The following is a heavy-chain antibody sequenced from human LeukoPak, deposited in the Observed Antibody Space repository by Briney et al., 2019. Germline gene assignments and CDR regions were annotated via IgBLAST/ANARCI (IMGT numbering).Heavy chain of an antibody. Sequence: PSETLSLTCAVSGDSISSYYWSWLRQPPGKGVEWIGYIYTSGSTHYTPSLHTPLTISVHTSTHPFSLKLYSLTAADTAVYYCAGTPYCSSDNCYRFYNGNDAFNIWGQGTKVTVSS. V-gene: IGHV4-4*09. D-gene: IGHD2-2*01. CDR3: AGTPYCSSDNCYRFYNGNDAFNI. CDR1: GDSISSYY. CDR2: IYTSGST. J-gene: IGHJ3*02.